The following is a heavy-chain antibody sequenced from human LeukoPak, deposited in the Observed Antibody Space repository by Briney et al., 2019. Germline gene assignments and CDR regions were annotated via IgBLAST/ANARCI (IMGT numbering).Heavy chain of an antibody. CDR1: GFTFSSYG. J-gene: IGHJ3*02. Sequence: GRSLRLSCAASGFTFSSYGMHWVRQAPGKGLEWVAVISYDGSNKYYADSVKGRFTISRDNSKNTLYLQMNSLRAEDTAVYYWAKSQYSYGRYDAFDIWCQGTMVTVSS. CDR2: ISYDGSNK. V-gene: IGHV3-30*18. CDR3: AKSQYSYGRYDAFDI. D-gene: IGHD5-18*01.